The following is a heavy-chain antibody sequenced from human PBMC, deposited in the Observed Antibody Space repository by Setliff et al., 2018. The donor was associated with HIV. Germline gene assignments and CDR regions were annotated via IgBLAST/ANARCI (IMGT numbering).Heavy chain of an antibody. CDR2: IYHSGST. CDR1: AYSISSGYY. J-gene: IGHJ1*01. V-gene: IGHV4-38-2*01. Sequence: TLSLTCAVSAYSISSGYYWGWIRQPPGKGLEWIGGIYHSGSTYYNPSLMSRVTISVDTSKNQFSLKLRSVTAADTAVYYCARQWRDQYNSGVSTEYFQHWGLGTLVTVSS. CDR3: ARQWRDQYNSGVSTEYFQH. D-gene: IGHD3-22*01.